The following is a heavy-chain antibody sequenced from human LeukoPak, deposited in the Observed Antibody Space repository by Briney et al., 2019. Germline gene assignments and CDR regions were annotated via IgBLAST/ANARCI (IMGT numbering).Heavy chain of an antibody. V-gene: IGHV3-23*01. D-gene: IGHD1-26*01. CDR2: ISGSGGST. CDR1: AFTFSSFA. CDR3: ARDPYNGSYGDDYYYYMDV. J-gene: IGHJ6*03. Sequence: GGSLRLSCAASAFTFSSFAMNWVRQAPGKGLEWGSSISGSGGSTYYADSVKGRFTISRDNSKNTLYLQMNSLRAEDTAVYYCARDPYNGSYGDDYYYYMDVWGKGTTVTISS.